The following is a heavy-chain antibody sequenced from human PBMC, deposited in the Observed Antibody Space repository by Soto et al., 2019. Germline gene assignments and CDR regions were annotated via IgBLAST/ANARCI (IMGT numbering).Heavy chain of an antibody. V-gene: IGHV4-30-2*01. CDR2: IYHSGST. CDR3: ARGMTTVTTFDY. J-gene: IGHJ4*02. D-gene: IGHD4-17*01. CDR1: GGSISSDGYS. Sequence: QLQLQESGSGLVKPSQTLSLTCAVSGGSISSDGYSCNWIRQPPGKGLEWIGYIYHSGSTYCNPSLKSRVTISVDRSKNQFSLKLSSVTAADTAVYYCARGMTTVTTFDYWGQGTLVTVSS.